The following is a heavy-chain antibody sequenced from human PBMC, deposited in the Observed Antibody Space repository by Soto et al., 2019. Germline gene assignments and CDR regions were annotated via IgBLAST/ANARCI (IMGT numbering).Heavy chain of an antibody. Sequence: EVQLLESGGGVVQQGGSLRLSCAGSGFTFSRYAMSWVRQAPGKGLEWVSGISGSGGSTYYADSVKGRFTISRDNSKNTLSLQMNSLRAEDTAVYYCAKDINSDYYDSGGYSSDAFDIWGQGTMVTVSS. V-gene: IGHV3-23*01. CDR1: GFTFSRYA. CDR2: ISGSGGST. CDR3: AKDINSDYYDSGGYSSDAFDI. J-gene: IGHJ3*02. D-gene: IGHD3-22*01.